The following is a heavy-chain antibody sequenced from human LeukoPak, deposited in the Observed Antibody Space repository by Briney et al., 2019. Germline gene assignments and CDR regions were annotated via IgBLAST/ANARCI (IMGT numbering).Heavy chain of an antibody. CDR3: TRDVGKAY. D-gene: IGHD4-23*01. Sequence: PSETLSLTCTVSGFSISTYYWSWFRQPAGKGLEWIGRIHSSGNTNYNPSLQSRVSPSIDTSQNQFSLRLTSLTAADTAVYFRTRDVGKAYWGQGLLAIVSS. V-gene: IGHV4-4*07. CDR2: IHSSGNT. J-gene: IGHJ4*02. CDR1: GFSISTYY.